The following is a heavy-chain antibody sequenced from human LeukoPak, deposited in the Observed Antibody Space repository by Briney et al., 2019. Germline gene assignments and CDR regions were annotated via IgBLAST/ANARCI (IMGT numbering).Heavy chain of an antibody. D-gene: IGHD3-16*01. CDR3: AKGYYDYVWGSYYFDY. Sequence: PGGSLRLSCAASGFTFSSYAMSCVRQAPGEGLEWVSAISGCGRRTKYSDALKGRCTFTISNSKDTLSLQMNSLSAEDTAVYYCAKGYYDYVWGSYYFDYWGQGPLVTVSS. V-gene: IGHV3-23*01. CDR1: GFTFSSYA. CDR2: ISGCGRRT. J-gene: IGHJ4*02.